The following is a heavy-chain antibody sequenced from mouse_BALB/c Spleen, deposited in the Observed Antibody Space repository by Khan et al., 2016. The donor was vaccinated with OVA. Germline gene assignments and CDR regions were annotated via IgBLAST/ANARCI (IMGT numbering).Heavy chain of an antibody. V-gene: IGHV10-1*02. CDR3: ARHAGGSSYYALDY. CDR1: GFTFNTYA. Sequence: EVQLVESGGGLVQPKGSLKLSCTASGFTFNTYAMNWVRQAPGKGLEWVARIRIKSNNYATYYADSVKDRFTISRDESQSMIYLQMNNLKTEDTAMYYCARHAGGSSYYALDYWGQGTSVTVSS. D-gene: IGHD1-1*01. J-gene: IGHJ4*01. CDR2: IRIKSNNYAT.